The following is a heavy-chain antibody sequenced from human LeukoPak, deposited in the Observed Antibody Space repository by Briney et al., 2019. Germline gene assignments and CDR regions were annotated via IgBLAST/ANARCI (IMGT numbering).Heavy chain of an antibody. V-gene: IGHV1-18*04. CDR1: GYSFIRNG. Sequence: ASVTVSFKSSGYSFIRNGISWVRQAPGQGLEWMAWISANSGNTNYAQNFQDRVTLTTDTSTSTAYMELRSLRSDDTAVYYCARDVNYAFDYWGQGTLVTVSS. D-gene: IGHD3-16*01. CDR2: ISANSGNT. J-gene: IGHJ4*02. CDR3: ARDVNYAFDY.